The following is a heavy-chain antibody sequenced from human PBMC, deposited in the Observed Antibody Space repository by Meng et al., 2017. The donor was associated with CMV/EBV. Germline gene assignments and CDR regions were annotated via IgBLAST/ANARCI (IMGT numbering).Heavy chain of an antibody. V-gene: IGHV4-30-4*08. J-gene: IGHJ4*02. CDR3: AREGPAAYSSGHFDY. CDR2: IYYSGST. D-gene: IGHD6-19*01. CDR1: GGSISSGDYY. Sequence: SETLSLTCTVSGGSISSGDYYWSWIRQPPGKGLEWIGYIYYSGSTYYNPSLKSRVTISVDTSKNQFSLKLSSVTAADTAVYYCAREGPAAYSSGHFDYWGQGTLVTVSS.